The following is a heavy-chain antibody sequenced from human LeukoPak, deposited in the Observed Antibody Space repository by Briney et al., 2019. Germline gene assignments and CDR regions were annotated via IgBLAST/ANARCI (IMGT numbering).Heavy chain of an antibody. CDR1: GFTFSSYW. CDR2: ISGSGGST. D-gene: IGHD4-17*01. V-gene: IGHV3-23*01. Sequence: GGSLRLSCAASGFTFSSYWMHWVRQAPGKGLEWVSAISGSGGSTDYADSVKGRLTISRDNSKNTLYLQMNSLRAEDTAVYYCARVVDHDYGDYYLDYWGQGTLVTVSS. J-gene: IGHJ4*02. CDR3: ARVVDHDYGDYYLDY.